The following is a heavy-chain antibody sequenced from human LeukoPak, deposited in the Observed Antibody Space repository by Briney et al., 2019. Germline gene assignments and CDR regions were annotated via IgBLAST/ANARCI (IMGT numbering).Heavy chain of an antibody. Sequence: GESLKISCKGSGYSFTSYWIGWVRQMPGKGLEWMGIIYPGDSDTRYSPSFQGQVTISADKSISTAYLQWSSLKASDTAMYYCARRVATTGSSGWYVDYWGQGTLVTVSS. CDR2: IYPGDSDT. D-gene: IGHD6-19*01. J-gene: IGHJ4*02. CDR1: GYSFTSYW. V-gene: IGHV5-51*01. CDR3: ARRVATTGSSGWYVDY.